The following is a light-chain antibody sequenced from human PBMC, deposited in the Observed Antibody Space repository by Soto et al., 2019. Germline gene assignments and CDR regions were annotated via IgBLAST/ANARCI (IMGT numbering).Light chain of an antibody. J-gene: IGKJ1*01. CDR3: QQYYSYPWT. V-gene: IGKV1-8*01. Sequence: AILMTQSPSSFSASTGDRVTITCRASQGISSYLAWYQQKPGKAPKLLIYTASTLQSGVPSRFSGSGSGTDFTLTISCLQSEDFATYYCQQYYSYPWTFGQGTKVDIK. CDR1: QGISSY. CDR2: TAS.